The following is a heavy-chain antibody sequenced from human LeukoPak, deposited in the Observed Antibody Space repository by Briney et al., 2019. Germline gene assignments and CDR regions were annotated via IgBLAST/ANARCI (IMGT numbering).Heavy chain of an antibody. V-gene: IGHV3-15*01. CDR1: GFTFSNAW. Sequence: GGSLRLSCAASGFTFSNAWMSWVRQAPGKGLEWDGRIKSKTDGGTTDYAAPVKGRFTISRDDSKNTLYLQMNSLKTEDTAVYYCTTVYYDSGGYTFDYWGQGTLVTVSS. CDR2: IKSKTDGGTT. CDR3: TTVYYDSGGYTFDY. D-gene: IGHD3-22*01. J-gene: IGHJ4*02.